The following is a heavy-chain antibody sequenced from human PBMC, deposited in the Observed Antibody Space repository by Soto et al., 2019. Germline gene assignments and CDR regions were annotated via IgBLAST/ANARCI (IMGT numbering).Heavy chain of an antibody. CDR2: IRSKAYGGTT. J-gene: IGHJ5*02. CDR1: GFTFGDYA. D-gene: IGHD2-2*01. Sequence: PGGSLRLSCTASGFTFGDYAMSWFRQAPGKGLEWVGFIRSKAYGGTTEYAASVKGRFTISRDDSKSIAYLQMNSLKTEDTAVYYCTRFPVPYCSSTSCNNWFDPWGQGTLVTVSS. V-gene: IGHV3-49*03. CDR3: TRFPVPYCSSTSCNNWFDP.